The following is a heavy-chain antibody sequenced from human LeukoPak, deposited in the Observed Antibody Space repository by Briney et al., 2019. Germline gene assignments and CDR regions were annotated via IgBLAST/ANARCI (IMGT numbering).Heavy chain of an antibody. CDR3: ASYCSSTSCYGDAFDI. CDR2: IYYSGST. D-gene: IGHD2-2*01. V-gene: IGHV4-31*03. J-gene: IGHJ3*02. Sequence: SETLSLTCTVSGGSISSGGYYWSWIRQHPVKGLEWIGCIYYSGSTYYNPSLKSRVTISVDTSKNQFSLKLSSVTAADTAVYYCASYCSSTSCYGDAFDIWGQGTMVTVSS. CDR1: GGSISSGGYY.